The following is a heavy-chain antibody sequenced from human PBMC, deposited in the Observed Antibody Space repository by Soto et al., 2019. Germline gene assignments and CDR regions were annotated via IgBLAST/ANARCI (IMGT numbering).Heavy chain of an antibody. CDR3: ARGDHARYFDWLLAPEYFQH. CDR1: GFTFGSYS. V-gene: IGHV3-21*01. CDR2: ISSSSSYI. Sequence: PGGSLGLSGAVSGFTFGSYSMNWVRQAPGKWLEWVSSISSSSSYIYYADSVKGRFTISRDNAKNSLYLQMNSLRAEDTAVYYCARGDHARYFDWLLAPEYFQHWGQGTLVTVSS. D-gene: IGHD3-9*01. J-gene: IGHJ1*01.